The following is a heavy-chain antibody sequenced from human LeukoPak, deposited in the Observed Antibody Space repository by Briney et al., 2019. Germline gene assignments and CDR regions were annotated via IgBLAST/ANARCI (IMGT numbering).Heavy chain of an antibody. J-gene: IGHJ4*02. CDR2: IRSKANSYAT. V-gene: IGHV3-73*01. CDR1: GFTFSGSA. Sequence: GGSLRLSCAASGFTFSGSAMHWVRQTSGKGLEWVGRIRSKANSYATAYAASVKGRFTISRDDSKNTAYLQMNSLKSEDTAVYYCARHAASGGSGVDYWGQGTLVTVSS. D-gene: IGHD3-10*01. CDR3: ARHAASGGSGVDY.